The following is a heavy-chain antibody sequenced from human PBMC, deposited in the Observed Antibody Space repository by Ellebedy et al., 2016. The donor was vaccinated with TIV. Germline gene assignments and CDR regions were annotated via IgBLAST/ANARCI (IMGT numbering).Heavy chain of an antibody. Sequence: SETLSLTCTVSGGPISRYFWSWIRQPPGKGLEWIGYVYYNGITTYNPSLESRLTISLDTSKDRFSLKLSSMTAADTAVYYCARGGFGGNSGHLDFWGQGALVTVSS. D-gene: IGHD4-23*01. CDR3: ARGGFGGNSGHLDF. V-gene: IGHV4-59*01. CDR1: GGPISRYF. CDR2: VYYNGIT. J-gene: IGHJ4*02.